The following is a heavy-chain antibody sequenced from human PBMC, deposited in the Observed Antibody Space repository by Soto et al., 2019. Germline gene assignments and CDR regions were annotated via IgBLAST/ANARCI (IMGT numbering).Heavy chain of an antibody. Sequence: QVQLVQSGAEVKKPGASVKVSCKASGYTFTSYVISWVRQSPGQGLEWMGWISAYNGNTNYAQKLQGRVTMTTDTSTSTAYMELRSLRSDDTDVYYCARDLVPAARWRGPPGYGMDVWGQGTTVTVSS. D-gene: IGHD2-2*01. V-gene: IGHV1-18*01. J-gene: IGHJ6*02. CDR1: GYTFTSYV. CDR3: ARDLVPAARWRGPPGYGMDV. CDR2: ISAYNGNT.